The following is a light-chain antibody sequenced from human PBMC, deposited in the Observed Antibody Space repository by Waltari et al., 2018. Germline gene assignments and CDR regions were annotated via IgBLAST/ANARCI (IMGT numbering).Light chain of an antibody. CDR3: FSAADNNLWV. CDR2: RAI. CDR1: VLTKNY. J-gene: IGLJ3*02. Sequence: SSELTQPSSVSVSPGQTARITCSGDVLTKNYVRWFQQKPGQAPLLVIYRAIQRPAGIPERFSGSTSGTTVTLTISGAQIEDEADYYCFSAADNNLWVFGGGTKLTVL. V-gene: IGLV3-27*01.